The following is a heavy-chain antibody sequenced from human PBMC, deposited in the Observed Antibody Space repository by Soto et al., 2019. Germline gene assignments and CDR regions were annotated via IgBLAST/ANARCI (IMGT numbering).Heavy chain of an antibody. Sequence: PGGSLRLSCAASGFIFSSAWMNWVRQAPGKGLEWVGRVISKANGGTIEYAAPVKGRFTISRNDSKNTLYLQMNSLKIEDTAVYYCTTDLRWHLPPPAYWGHGTLVTVSS. J-gene: IGHJ4*01. CDR2: VISKANGGTI. CDR3: TTDLRWHLPPPAY. CDR1: GFIFSSAW. D-gene: IGHD2-15*01. V-gene: IGHV3-15*01.